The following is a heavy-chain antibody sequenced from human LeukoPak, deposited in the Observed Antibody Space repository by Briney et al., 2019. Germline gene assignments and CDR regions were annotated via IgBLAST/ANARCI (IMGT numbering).Heavy chain of an antibody. J-gene: IGHJ5*02. Sequence: SVKVSCKASGGTFSSYTISWVRQAPGQGLEWMGRTIPILGIANYAQKFQGRVTITADKSTSTAYMELSSLRSEDTAVYYCARNRRRFSTGWFDPWGQGTLVTVSS. V-gene: IGHV1-69*02. CDR2: TIPILGIA. CDR3: ARNRRRFSTGWFDP. CDR1: GGTFSSYT. D-gene: IGHD2/OR15-2a*01.